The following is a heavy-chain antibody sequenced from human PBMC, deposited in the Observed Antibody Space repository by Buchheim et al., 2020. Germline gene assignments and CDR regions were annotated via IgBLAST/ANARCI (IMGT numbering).Heavy chain of an antibody. J-gene: IGHJ6*02. CDR1: GFRFDLHW. V-gene: IGHV3-7*01. CDR2: IKQDGSEK. CDR3: ARVDSGYDWNFNGMDV. D-gene: IGHD5-12*01. Sequence: DVQLVESGGGLVQRGGSLRLSCAGSGFRFDLHWMSWVRQAPGKALEWVANIKQDGSEKYVGDSVKGRLTISRDNGKKSVYLQMNSLRVEDTATYYCARVDSGYDWNFNGMDVWGQGTT.